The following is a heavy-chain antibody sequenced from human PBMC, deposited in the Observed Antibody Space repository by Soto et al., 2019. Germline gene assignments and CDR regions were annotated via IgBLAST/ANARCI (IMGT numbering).Heavy chain of an antibody. CDR2: VSFDGSNK. D-gene: IGHD6-19*01. CDR1: GFTFNYYP. V-gene: IGHV3-30-3*01. J-gene: IGHJ6*02. Sequence: QMQLVESGGGVVQPGGSLRLSCAASGFTFNYYPMHWVRQAPGKGLEWVAVVSFDGSNKYYADSVKGRFTISKDNSKNPLSLQMNSLSPEATAVYYCARLPGPLVAVLYIYPLDGREAMSDVDVWGQGTTVTVSS. CDR3: ARLPGPLVAVLYIYPLDGREAMSDVDV.